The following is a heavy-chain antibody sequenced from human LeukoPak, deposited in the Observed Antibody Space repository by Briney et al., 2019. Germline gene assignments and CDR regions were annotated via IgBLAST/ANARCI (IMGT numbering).Heavy chain of an antibody. V-gene: IGHV1-8*02. D-gene: IGHD2-15*01. Sequence: ASVKVSCKASGGTFSSYAISWVRQVTGQGLEYLGWMSPDSGNTDYARKFQGRVTLTMDTSINTAYMELSSLRSEDTAIYYCARESVGTIFRYFDLWGRGSLVTVSS. CDR1: GGTFSSYA. J-gene: IGHJ2*01. CDR2: MSPDSGNT. CDR3: ARESVGTIFRYFDL.